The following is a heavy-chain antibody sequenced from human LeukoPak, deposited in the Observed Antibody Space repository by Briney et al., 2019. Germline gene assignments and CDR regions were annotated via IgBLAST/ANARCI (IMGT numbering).Heavy chain of an antibody. J-gene: IGHJ4*02. CDR1: GYTFTGYY. Sequence: ASVKASCKASGYTFTGYYMHWVRQAPGQGLEWMGWINPNSGGTNYAQKFQGRVTMTRDTSISTAYMELSRLRSDDTAVYYCARNPDYGDYVWPFDYWGQGTLVTVSS. V-gene: IGHV1-2*02. CDR2: INPNSGGT. CDR3: ARNPDYGDYVWPFDY. D-gene: IGHD4-17*01.